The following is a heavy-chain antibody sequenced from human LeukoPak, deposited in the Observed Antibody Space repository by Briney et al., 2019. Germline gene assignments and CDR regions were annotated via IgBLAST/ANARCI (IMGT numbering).Heavy chain of an antibody. CDR3: ARDTPYYDFWSGYYPYYYYYYGIDV. CDR2: IYTSGST. D-gene: IGHD3-3*01. V-gene: IGHV4-4*07. Sequence: SETLSLTCTVSGGSISSCYWSWIRQPAGKGLEWIGRIYTSGSTNYNPSLKSRVTMSVDTSKNQFSLKLSSVTAADTAVYYCARDTPYYDFWSGYYPYYYYYYGIDVWGQGTTVTVSS. CDR1: GGSISSCY. J-gene: IGHJ6*02.